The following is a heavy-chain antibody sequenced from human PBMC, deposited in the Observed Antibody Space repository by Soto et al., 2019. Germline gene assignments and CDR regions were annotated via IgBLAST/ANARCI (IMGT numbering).Heavy chain of an antibody. V-gene: IGHV3-23*01. CDR3: AKAEYSSSSDGVDY. CDR1: GFTFSSYA. J-gene: IGHJ4*02. CDR2: ISGSGGST. D-gene: IGHD6-6*01. Sequence: GGSLRLSCAASGFTFSSYAMSWVRQAPGKGLEWVSAISGSGGSTYYADSVKGRFTISRDNSKNTLYLQMNSLRAEDSAVYYCAKAEYSSSSDGVDYWGQGTLVTVSS.